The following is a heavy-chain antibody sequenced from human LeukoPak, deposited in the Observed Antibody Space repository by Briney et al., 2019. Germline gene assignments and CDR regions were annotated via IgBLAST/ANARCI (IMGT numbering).Heavy chain of an antibody. CDR3: AREGGSYFSAFDI. D-gene: IGHD1-26*01. Sequence: PGGSLRLSCAASGFTVSSNYMSWVRQAPGRGLEGVSVIYSGGSTYYADSVKGRFTISRDNSKNTLYLQMNSLRAEDTAVYYCAREGGSYFSAFDIWGQGTMVTVSS. J-gene: IGHJ3*02. CDR1: GFTVSSNY. V-gene: IGHV3-66*01. CDR2: IYSGGST.